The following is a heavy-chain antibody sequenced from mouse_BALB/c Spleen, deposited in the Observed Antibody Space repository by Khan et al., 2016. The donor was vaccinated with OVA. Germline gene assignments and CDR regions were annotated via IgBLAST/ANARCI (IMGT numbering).Heavy chain of an antibody. V-gene: IGHV3-2*02. CDR2: ISSTGST. D-gene: IGHD2-13*01. CDR3: ARSLYYSDSYAMDY. J-gene: IGHJ4*01. CDR1: GYSITSDYA. Sequence: QLEESGPGLVKPSQSLSLTCTVTGYSITSDYAWNWIRQFPGNKLEWMGYISSTGSTSYNPSLKSRISITRDTSTNQFFLHLNSVTTEDTATYYCARSLYYSDSYAMDYWGQGTSVTVSS.